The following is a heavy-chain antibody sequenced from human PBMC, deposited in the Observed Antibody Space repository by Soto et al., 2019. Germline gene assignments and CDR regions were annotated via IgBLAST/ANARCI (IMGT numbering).Heavy chain of an antibody. J-gene: IGHJ6*02. CDR1: GGSISSGDYY. CDR3: ARDRFLDDYVWGSYRPETDYYYYGMDV. V-gene: IGHV4-30-4*01. D-gene: IGHD3-16*02. Sequence: SETLSLTCTVSGGSISSGDYYWSWIRQPPGKGLEWIGYIYYSGSTYYNPSLKSRVTISVDTSKNQFSLKLSSVTAADTAVYYCARDRFLDDYVWGSYRPETDYYYYGMDVWGQGTTVTVSS. CDR2: IYYSGST.